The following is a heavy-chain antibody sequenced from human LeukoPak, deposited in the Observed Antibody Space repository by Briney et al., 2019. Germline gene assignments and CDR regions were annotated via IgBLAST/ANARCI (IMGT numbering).Heavy chain of an antibody. CDR1: GYSFTSYW. J-gene: IGHJ6*03. CDR3: ARGIVGATTPGGYYYYMDV. Sequence: GESLKISCKGSGYSFTSYWIGWVRQMPGKGLEWMGIIYPGDSDTRYSPSFQGQVTISADKSISTAYLQWSSLKASDTAMYYCARGIVGATTPGGYYYYMDVWGKGTTVTVSS. D-gene: IGHD1-26*01. V-gene: IGHV5-51*01. CDR2: IYPGDSDT.